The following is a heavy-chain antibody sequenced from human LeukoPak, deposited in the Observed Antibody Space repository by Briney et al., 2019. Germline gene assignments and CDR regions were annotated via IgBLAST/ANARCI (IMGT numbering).Heavy chain of an antibody. V-gene: IGHV4-4*07. CDR2: IYTSGST. D-gene: IGHD6-19*01. Sequence: SETLSLTCTVSGGSISSYYWSWIRQPAGKGLEWIGRIYTSGSTNYNPSLKSRVTMSVDTSKNQFSLKLSSVTAADTAVYYCARDRGSGWPTSYWYFDLWGRGTLVTVSS. CDR3: ARDRGSGWPTSYWYFDL. CDR1: GGSISSYY. J-gene: IGHJ2*01.